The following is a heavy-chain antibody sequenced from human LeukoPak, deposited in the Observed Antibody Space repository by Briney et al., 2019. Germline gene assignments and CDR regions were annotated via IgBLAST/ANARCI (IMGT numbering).Heavy chain of an antibody. V-gene: IGHV4-39*01. J-gene: IGHJ4*02. CDR3: ARHSSLRTFDY. D-gene: IGHD1-1*01. CDR1: GGSISSSSYY. Sequence: MSSETLSLTCAVSGGSISSSSYYWGWIRQPPGKGLEWIGSMYYSGSTYYNPSLKSRVTISVDTSKNQFSLKLSSVTAADTALYYCARHSSLRTFDYWGQGTLVIVSS. CDR2: MYYSGST.